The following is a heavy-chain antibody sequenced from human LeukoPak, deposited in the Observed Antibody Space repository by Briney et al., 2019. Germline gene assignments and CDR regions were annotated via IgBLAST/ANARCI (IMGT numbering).Heavy chain of an antibody. CDR2: ISSSGSTI. D-gene: IGHD6-13*01. J-gene: IGHJ4*02. V-gene: IGHV3-11*01. Sequence: GGSLRLSCAASGFTFSDYYMSWIRQAPGKGLEGVSYISSSGSTIYYADSVKGQFPISRDNAKNSLYLQMNSLRAEDTAVYYCARDLPYGAAPLDYWGQGTLVTVSS. CDR1: GFTFSDYY. CDR3: ARDLPYGAAPLDY.